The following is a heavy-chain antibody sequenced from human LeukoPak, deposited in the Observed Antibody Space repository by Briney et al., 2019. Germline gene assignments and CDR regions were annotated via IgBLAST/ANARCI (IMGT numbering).Heavy chain of an antibody. CDR2: IIPIFGTA. V-gene: IGHV1-69*05. CDR3: ARAGIVGAKKAFDI. J-gene: IGHJ3*02. Sequence: SVKVSCKASGGTFSSYAISWVRQAPGQGLEWMGGIIPIFGTANYAQEFQGRVTITTDESTSTAYMELSSLRSEDTAVYYCARAGIVGAKKAFDIWGQGTMVTVSS. D-gene: IGHD1-26*01. CDR1: GGTFSSYA.